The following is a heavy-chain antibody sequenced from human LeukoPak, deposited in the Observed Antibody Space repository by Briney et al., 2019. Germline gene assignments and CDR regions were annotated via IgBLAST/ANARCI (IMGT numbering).Heavy chain of an antibody. V-gene: IGHV1-2*02. J-gene: IGHJ4*02. D-gene: IGHD2-15*01. CDR1: GYTFTGYY. CDR2: INPNSSGT. CDR3: ARERTLTSCYDY. Sequence: ASVKVSCKASGYTFTGYYMHWVRQAPGQGLEWMGWINPNSSGTNYAQKFQGRVTMTRDTSTSTAYMELSRLRSDDTAVYYCARERTLTSCYDYWGQGTLVTVSS.